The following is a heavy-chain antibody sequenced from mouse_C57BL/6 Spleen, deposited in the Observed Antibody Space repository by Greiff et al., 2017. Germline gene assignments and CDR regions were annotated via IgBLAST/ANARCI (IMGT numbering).Heavy chain of an antibody. Sequence: QVQLQQPGTELVKPGASVKLSCKASGYTFTSSWMHWVKQRPGQGLEWIGNINPSNGGTNYNEKFKSTATLTVDKSSSTAYMQLSSLTSEDAAVYDCARSCVVTKGFDYWGQGTTLTVSS. D-gene: IGHD2-2*01. V-gene: IGHV1-53*01. CDR3: ARSCVVTKGFDY. CDR2: INPSNGGT. J-gene: IGHJ2*01. CDR1: GYTFTSSW.